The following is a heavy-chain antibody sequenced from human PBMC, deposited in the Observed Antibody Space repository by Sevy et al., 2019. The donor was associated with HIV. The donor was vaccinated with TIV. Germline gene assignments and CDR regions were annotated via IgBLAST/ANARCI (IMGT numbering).Heavy chain of an antibody. CDR3: ARDPIAVAPYFDN. V-gene: IGHV4-59*01. J-gene: IGHJ4*02. CDR2: VYYNGNT. Sequence: SETLSLTCSVSGGSISSYYCSWIRQSPGKGLEWIGYVYYNGNTNYNPSLKSRVTISLDTSKNQFSLKLRSVTAADTAVYYCARDPIAVAPYFDNWGQGTLVTVSS. D-gene: IGHD6-19*01. CDR1: GGSISSYY.